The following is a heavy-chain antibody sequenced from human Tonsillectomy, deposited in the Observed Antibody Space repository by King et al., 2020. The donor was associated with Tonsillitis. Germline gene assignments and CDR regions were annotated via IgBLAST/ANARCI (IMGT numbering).Heavy chain of an antibody. V-gene: IGHV4-4*07. D-gene: IGHD4-17*01. Sequence: VQLQESGPGLVKPSETLSLTCTVSGGSISSYYWSWLRPPAGKGLAWIGRISTSGSTNYNPALQSRVTMSVDTSKNQFSLKLSPVTAADTAVYYCARDVTTVTSNWFDPWGQGTLVTVSS. CDR1: GGSISSYY. J-gene: IGHJ5*02. CDR2: ISTSGST. CDR3: ARDVTTVTSNWFDP.